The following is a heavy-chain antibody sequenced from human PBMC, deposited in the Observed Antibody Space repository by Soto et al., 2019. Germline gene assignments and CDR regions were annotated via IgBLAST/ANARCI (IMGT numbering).Heavy chain of an antibody. Sequence: EVQLVESGGGLVQPGGSLRLSCAASGFTFSNYWMSCVRRTPGKGLEWVANINEDGTGIYYVDSVKGRFTISRDNAKNSLYLQMNSLRGEDTAVYYCARGVYYFDYWGQGTLVTVSS. CDR3: ARGVYYFDY. J-gene: IGHJ4*02. CDR2: INEDGTGI. V-gene: IGHV3-7*01. CDR1: GFTFSNYW. D-gene: IGHD3-3*01.